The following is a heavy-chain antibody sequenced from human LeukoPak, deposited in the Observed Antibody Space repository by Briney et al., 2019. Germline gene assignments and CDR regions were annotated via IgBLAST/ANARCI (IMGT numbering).Heavy chain of an antibody. CDR1: GFSFSSFA. J-gene: IGHJ4*02. CDR3: AKRITVAAGIYFDS. D-gene: IGHD6-19*01. Sequence: GGALGLSCVGSGFSFSSFAMTCVRPAPGKGREGGSTIYGGGANTFYADSVKGRLLICSDDSKTMQFLQMDSLRPEDTAVYFCAKRITVAAGIYFDSWGQGTLVTVSS. V-gene: IGHV3-23*01. CDR2: IYGGGANT.